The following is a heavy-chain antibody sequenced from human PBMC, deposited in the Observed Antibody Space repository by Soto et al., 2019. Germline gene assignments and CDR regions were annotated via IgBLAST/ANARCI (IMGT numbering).Heavy chain of an antibody. Sequence: VGSLRLSCAASGLTFSSYAMSWVRQAPGKGLEWVSAISGSGGNTYYADSVKGRFTISRDNSKNTLYLQVNSLRAEDTAVYYCAKGGWVDIAAAGALFDYWGRGTQVTVSS. CDR1: GLTFSSYA. CDR3: AKGGWVDIAAAGALFDY. J-gene: IGHJ4*02. CDR2: ISGSGGNT. D-gene: IGHD6-13*01. V-gene: IGHV3-23*01.